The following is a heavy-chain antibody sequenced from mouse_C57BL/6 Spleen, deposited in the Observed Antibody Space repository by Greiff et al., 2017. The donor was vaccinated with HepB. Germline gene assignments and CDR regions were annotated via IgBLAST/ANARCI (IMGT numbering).Heavy chain of an antibody. V-gene: IGHV5-17*01. D-gene: IGHD2-1*01. J-gene: IGHJ2*01. Sequence: EVKVVESGGGLVKPGGSLKLSCAASGFTFSDYGMHWVRQAPEKGLEWVAYISSGSSTIYYADTVKGRFTISRDNAKNTLFLQMTSLRSEDTAMYYCAREDYGNYGYFDYWGQGTTLTVSS. CDR3: AREDYGNYGYFDY. CDR2: ISSGSSTI. CDR1: GFTFSDYG.